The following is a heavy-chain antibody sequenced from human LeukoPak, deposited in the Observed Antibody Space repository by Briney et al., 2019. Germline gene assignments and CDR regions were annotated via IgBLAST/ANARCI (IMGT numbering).Heavy chain of an antibody. D-gene: IGHD6-19*01. CDR1: GGSFSGYY. Sequence: PSETLSLTCAVYGGSFSGYYWSWIRQPPGKGLEWIGEINHSGSTNYNPSLKSRVTISVDTSKNQFSLKLSSVTAADTAVYYCARGRRGWYPNAEYFQHWGQGTLVTVSS. V-gene: IGHV4-34*01. CDR3: ARGRRGWYPNAEYFQH. J-gene: IGHJ1*01. CDR2: INHSGST.